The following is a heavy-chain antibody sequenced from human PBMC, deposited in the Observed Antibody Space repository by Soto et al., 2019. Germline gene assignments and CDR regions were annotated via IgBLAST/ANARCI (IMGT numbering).Heavy chain of an antibody. CDR2: IDPSDSYT. Sequence: EVQLVQSGAEVKKPGESLRISCKGSGYSFTSYWISWVRQMPGKGLEWMGRIDPSDSYTNYSPSFQGHVTISADKSISTAYLQWSSLKASDAAMYYCAVYDSRGYGAEYFQHWGQGTLVTVSS. CDR3: AVYDSRGYGAEYFQH. CDR1: GYSFTSYW. J-gene: IGHJ1*01. D-gene: IGHD3-22*01. V-gene: IGHV5-10-1*01.